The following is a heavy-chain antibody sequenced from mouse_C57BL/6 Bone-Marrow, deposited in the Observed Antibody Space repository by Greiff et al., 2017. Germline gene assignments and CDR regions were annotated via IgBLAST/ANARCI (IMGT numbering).Heavy chain of an antibody. CDR1: GFNIKNTY. Sequence: EVQLQQSVAELVRPGASVKLSCTASGFNIKNTYMHWVKQRPEQGLEWIGRIDPANGNTKYAPKFQGKATITADTSANTAYLQLSSLTSEDTAIYYCASDYYGSSYYFDYWGQGTTLTVSS. CDR3: ASDYYGSSYYFDY. D-gene: IGHD1-1*01. V-gene: IGHV14-3*01. CDR2: IDPANGNT. J-gene: IGHJ2*01.